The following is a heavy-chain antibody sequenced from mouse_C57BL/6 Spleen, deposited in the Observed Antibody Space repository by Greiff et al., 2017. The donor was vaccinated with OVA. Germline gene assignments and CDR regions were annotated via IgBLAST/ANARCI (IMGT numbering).Heavy chain of an antibody. V-gene: IGHV1-82*01. J-gene: IGHJ1*03. CDR3: AGGGYYEDWYFDV. CDR1: GYAFSSSW. D-gene: IGHD2-3*01. CDR2: IYPGDGDT. Sequence: QVQLQQSGPELVKPGASVKISCKASGYAFSSSWMNWVKQRPGKGLEWIGRIYPGDGDTNYNGKFKGKATLTADKSSSTAYMQISSLTSEDSAVYDCAGGGYYEDWYFDVWGTGTTVTVSS.